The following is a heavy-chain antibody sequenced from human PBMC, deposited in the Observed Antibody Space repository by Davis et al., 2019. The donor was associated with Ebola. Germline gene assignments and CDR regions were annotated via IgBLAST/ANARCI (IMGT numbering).Heavy chain of an antibody. CDR2: INQDGSEK. Sequence: GESLKISCAASGFTFSSYGMHWVRQAPGKGLEWVANINQDGSEKYYVDSVKGRFTISRDNAKNSLYLQMNSLRDEDTAVYYCARDSHWELRAFDIWGQGTMVTVSS. CDR3: ARDSHWELRAFDI. CDR1: GFTFSSYG. J-gene: IGHJ3*02. V-gene: IGHV3-7*01. D-gene: IGHD1-26*01.